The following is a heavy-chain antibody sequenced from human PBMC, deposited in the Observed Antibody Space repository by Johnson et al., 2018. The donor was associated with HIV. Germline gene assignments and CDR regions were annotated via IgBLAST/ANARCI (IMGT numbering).Heavy chain of an antibody. D-gene: IGHD1-26*01. V-gene: IGHV3-30*04. CDR2: ISYDGSNK. CDR1: GFTFSSYA. CDR3: ASTHSGSYYSAFDI. Sequence: QVQLVESGGGVVQPGRSLRLSCAASGFTFSSYAMHWVRQAPGKGLEWVAVISYDGSNKYYADSVKGRFTISRDNSKNTLYLQMNSLIAEDTAVYYCASTHSGSYYSAFDIWGQGAMVTVSS. J-gene: IGHJ3*02.